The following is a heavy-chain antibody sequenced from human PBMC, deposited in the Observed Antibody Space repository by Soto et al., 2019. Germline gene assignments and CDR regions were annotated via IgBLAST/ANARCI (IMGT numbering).Heavy chain of an antibody. Sequence: GGSLRLSCAASGFTFDDYAMDWVRQAPGKGLEWVSGISWNSGSIGYADSVKGRFTISRDNAKNSLYLQMNSPRAEDTAVYYCAKDLAGTTPYSFDYWGQGTLVTVSS. J-gene: IGHJ4*02. CDR3: AKDLAGTTPYSFDY. V-gene: IGHV3-9*01. CDR1: GFTFDDYA. D-gene: IGHD1-7*01. CDR2: ISWNSGSI.